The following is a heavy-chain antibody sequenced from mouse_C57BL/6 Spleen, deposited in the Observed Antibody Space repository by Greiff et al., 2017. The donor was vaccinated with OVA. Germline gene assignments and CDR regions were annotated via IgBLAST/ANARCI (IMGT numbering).Heavy chain of an antibody. Sequence: EVQLQQSGPELVKPGASVKISCKASGYTFTDYYMNWVKQSHGKSLEWIGDINPNNGGTSYNQKFKGKATLTVDKSSSTAYMELRSLTSEDSAVYYCARRSTVVATRWYYEVWGTGTTVTVSS. D-gene: IGHD1-1*01. CDR1: GYTFTDYY. CDR2: INPNNGGT. J-gene: IGHJ1*03. V-gene: IGHV1-26*01. CDR3: ARRSTVVATRWYYEV.